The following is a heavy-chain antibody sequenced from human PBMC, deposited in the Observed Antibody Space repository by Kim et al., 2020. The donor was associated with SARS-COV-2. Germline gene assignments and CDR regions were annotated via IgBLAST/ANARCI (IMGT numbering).Heavy chain of an antibody. J-gene: IGHJ6*02. CDR2: IYYSGST. CDR3: SRVGLWSHYYYYGMDF. Sequence: SETLSLTCTVSGGSISSYYWSWIRQPPGKGLEWIGYIYYSGSTNYNPSLKSRVTISVDTSKNQFSLQLSSVTAADTAVYFCSRVGLWSHYYYYGMDFWG. V-gene: IGHV4-59*13. D-gene: IGHD3-10*01. CDR1: GGSISSYY.